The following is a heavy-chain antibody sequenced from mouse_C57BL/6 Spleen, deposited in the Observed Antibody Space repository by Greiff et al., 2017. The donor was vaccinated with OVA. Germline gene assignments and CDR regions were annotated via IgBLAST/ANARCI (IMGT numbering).Heavy chain of an antibody. J-gene: IGHJ2*01. CDR1: GFTFSSYA. CDR2: ISDGCSYT. V-gene: IGHV5-4*01. D-gene: IGHD4-1*01. Sequence: EVKVEESGGGLVKPGGSLKLSCAASGFTFSSYAMSWVRQTPEKRLEWVATISDGCSYTYYPDNVKGRFTISRDNAKNNLYLQMSHLKSEDTAMYYCARDGSNWGYFDYWGQGTTLTVSS. CDR3: ARDGSNWGYFDY.